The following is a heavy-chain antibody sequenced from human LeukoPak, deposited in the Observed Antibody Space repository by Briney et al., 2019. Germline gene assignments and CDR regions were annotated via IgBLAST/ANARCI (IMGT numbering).Heavy chain of an antibody. V-gene: IGHV3-23*01. CDR3: AKDIAQGYTFGTIEEDY. J-gene: IGHJ4*02. CDR2: VSESGDIT. D-gene: IGHD5-12*01. Sequence: XGSLRLSCAASGIAFSRFAMSWVRQAPGKGLEWVSVVSESGDITHYAESVRGRFTISRDNSKNTLYLEMNRLRSDDTAIYYCAKDIAQGYTFGTIEEDYWGQGTLVTVAS. CDR1: GIAFSRFA.